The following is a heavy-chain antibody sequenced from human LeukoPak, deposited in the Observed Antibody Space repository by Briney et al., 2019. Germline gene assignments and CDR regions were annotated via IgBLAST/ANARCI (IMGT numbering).Heavy chain of an antibody. D-gene: IGHD2-8*01. V-gene: IGHV1-18*01. J-gene: IGHJ4*02. CDR3: ATFKYTNGLMD. CDR2: ISAYNGNT. Sequence: GASVKVSCKTSGYIFTSYVIGWVRQAPGRGLEWMGWISAYNGNTNYVQKFLGRVTMTTDTSTTTAHMELRSLTSDDTAVYYCATFKYTNGLMDWGQGTLVTVSS. CDR1: GYIFTSYV.